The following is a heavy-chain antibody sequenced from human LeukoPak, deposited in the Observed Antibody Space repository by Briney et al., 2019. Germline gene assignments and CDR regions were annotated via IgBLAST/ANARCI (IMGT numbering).Heavy chain of an antibody. CDR1: GYTFNTYG. J-gene: IGHJ4*02. V-gene: IGHV1-18*01. Sequence: GASVNVSCKPSGYTFNTYGITWVRQAPGQGLEWMGWISPYNGNTNYAQKFQGRVTMTTDTSTSTAYMELRSLRSDDTAVYYCARGPHERSGYPDDWGQGTLVTVSS. D-gene: IGHD3-22*01. CDR3: ARGPHERSGYPDD. CDR2: ISPYNGNT.